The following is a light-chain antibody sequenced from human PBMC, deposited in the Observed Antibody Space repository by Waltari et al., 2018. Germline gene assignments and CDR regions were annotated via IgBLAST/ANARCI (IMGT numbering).Light chain of an antibody. J-gene: IGKJ2*01. Sequence: DIVMTQSPDSLAVSLGERATINCKSSQSVLYSSNNKNYLAWYQQKPGQPPKLLIYWASTRESGVPDRFSGSGSGTDFTLTISSLQAEDVAVYHCQQYYSTPYTFGQGSLLEIK. V-gene: IGKV4-1*01. CDR3: QQYYSTPYT. CDR1: QSVLYSSNNKNY. CDR2: WAS.